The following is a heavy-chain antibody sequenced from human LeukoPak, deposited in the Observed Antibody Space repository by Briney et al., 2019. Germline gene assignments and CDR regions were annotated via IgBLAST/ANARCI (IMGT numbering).Heavy chain of an antibody. V-gene: IGHV1-69*04. Sequence: SVKVSCKASGGTFSSYAISWVRQAPGQGLEWMGRIIPILGIANYAQKLQGRVTITADKSTSTAYMELSSLRSEDTAVYYCARDEGRDGYNNDYWGQGTLVTVSS. CDR3: ARDEGRDGYNNDY. CDR1: GGTFSSYA. D-gene: IGHD5-24*01. J-gene: IGHJ4*02. CDR2: IIPILGIA.